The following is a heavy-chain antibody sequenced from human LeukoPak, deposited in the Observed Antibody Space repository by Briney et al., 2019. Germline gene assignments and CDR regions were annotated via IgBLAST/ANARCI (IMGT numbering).Heavy chain of an antibody. CDR2: VYYSGRT. D-gene: IGHD3-22*01. J-gene: IGHJ4*02. CDR3: ARLLYDRSGYYYFDQ. Sequence: LETLSPTCTVSGGSISSNSYYWGWIRQPPGKGLEWIGSVYYSGRTYDNPSLKSRVTVSVDTSKSQFSLKLSSVTAADTAVYYCARLLYDRSGYYYFDQWGQGTLVTVSS. CDR1: GGSISSNSYY. V-gene: IGHV4-39*01.